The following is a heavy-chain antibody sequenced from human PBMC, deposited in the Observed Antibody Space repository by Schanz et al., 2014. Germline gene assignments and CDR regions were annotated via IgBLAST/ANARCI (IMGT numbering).Heavy chain of an antibody. D-gene: IGHD2-8*01. Sequence: QVQLQESGPGLVKPSDSLSLTCAVSGYSINTSDWWGWIRQPPGKGLEWIGYIYYSGSTYYNPSLKSRATMSVDTSKNQFSRKLSSVTAVDTAVYYCASKGLTTDAFDIWGQGTMVTVSS. CDR1: GYSINTSDW. J-gene: IGHJ3*02. V-gene: IGHV4-28*01. CDR3: ASKGLTTDAFDI. CDR2: IYYSGST.